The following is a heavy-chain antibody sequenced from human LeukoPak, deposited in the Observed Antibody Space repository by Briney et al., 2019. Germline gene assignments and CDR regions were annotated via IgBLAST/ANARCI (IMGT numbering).Heavy chain of an antibody. Sequence: GGSLRLSCAASGFTFSNAGMSGVRQSPGKGLKWFGRIKSNSDGGTEDHAAPVKGRFTISRDESKNTLYLQMNSLKTEDTAVYYCTTLGNSGSSNYWGQGTLVTVSS. J-gene: IGHJ4*02. CDR3: TTLGNSGSSNY. CDR1: GFTFSNAG. D-gene: IGHD3-10*01. CDR2: IKSNSDGGTE. V-gene: IGHV3-15*01.